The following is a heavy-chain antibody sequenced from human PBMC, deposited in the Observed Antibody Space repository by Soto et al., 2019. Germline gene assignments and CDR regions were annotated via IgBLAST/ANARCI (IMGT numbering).Heavy chain of an antibody. CDR1: GYSFTKYW. J-gene: IGHJ4*01. D-gene: IGHD1-26*01. CDR3: KRTNSGTYPLLFDFDD. CDR2: IYPGDSDA. Sequence: GESLKISCKGSGYSFTKYWIGWVRQMPGKGLEWMGIIYPGDSDARYSPSFQGQVIISADKSINTAYLQWSSLQASDTAVYYCKRTNSGTYPLLFDFDDWGQGTKVTVSS. V-gene: IGHV5-51*01.